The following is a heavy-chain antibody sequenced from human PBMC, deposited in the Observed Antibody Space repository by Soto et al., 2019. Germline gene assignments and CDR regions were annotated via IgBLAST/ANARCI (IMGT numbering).Heavy chain of an antibody. CDR1: GGTFDSYS. J-gene: IGHJ3*01. CDR2: VAPIFDFS. V-gene: IGHV1-69*02. Sequence: QVQLVQSGAEVKKPGSSLRVSCRASGGTFDSYSISWVRQAPGQGLEWLGKVAPIFDFSRYAPKFQGRVTITADKSTSIAYMDLSSLTSEDTAVYYCATGALGGRPQLVRDAFDFWGQGTKVTVSS. D-gene: IGHD3-16*01. CDR3: ATGALGGRPQLVRDAFDF.